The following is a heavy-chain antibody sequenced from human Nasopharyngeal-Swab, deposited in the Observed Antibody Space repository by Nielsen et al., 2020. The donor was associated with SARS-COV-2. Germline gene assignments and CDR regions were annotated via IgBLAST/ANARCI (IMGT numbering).Heavy chain of an antibody. CDR2: INPSGGST. V-gene: IGHV1-46*01. J-gene: IGHJ6*02. CDR3: ARDGIAAAGPQLYYYYYGMDV. Sequence: ASVKVYGKASGDTDTSYNMHWVRQAPGQGREGRGKINPSGGSTSYAQKLQGRGTMSRDTSTSTVYMELSSLRSEDTAVYYCARDGIAAAGPQLYYYYYGMDVWGQGTTVTVSS. CDR1: GDTDTSYN. D-gene: IGHD6-13*01.